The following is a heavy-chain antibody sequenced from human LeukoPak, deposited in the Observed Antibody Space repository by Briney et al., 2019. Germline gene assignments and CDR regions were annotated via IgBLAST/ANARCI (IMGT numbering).Heavy chain of an antibody. D-gene: IGHD3-3*01. J-gene: IGHJ3*02. CDR2: INHSGST. Sequence: SESLSLTCAVYGGSFSGYYWSWIRQPPGKGLEWIGEINHSGSTNYNPSLKSRVTISVDTSKNQFSLKLSSVTAADTAVYYCARRKGGLWYYDFWSGQNAFDIWGQGTTVTVSS. CDR3: ARRKGGLWYYDFWSGQNAFDI. V-gene: IGHV4-34*01. CDR1: GGSFSGYY.